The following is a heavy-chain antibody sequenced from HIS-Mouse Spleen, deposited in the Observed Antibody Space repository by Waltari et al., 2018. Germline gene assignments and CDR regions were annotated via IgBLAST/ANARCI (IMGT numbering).Heavy chain of an antibody. Sequence: QVQLVQSGAEVKKPGASVKVSCKASGYTFTSYGISWVRQAPGQGLEWMGWISAYNGNTNYAQKLQGRVTMTTDTSTSTAYMELRSLRSDDTAVYYCARVASLERFYYYYGMDVWGQGTTVTVSS. CDR1: GYTFTSYG. J-gene: IGHJ6*02. CDR3: ARVASLERFYYYYGMDV. CDR2: ISAYNGNT. D-gene: IGHD1-1*01. V-gene: IGHV1-18*01.